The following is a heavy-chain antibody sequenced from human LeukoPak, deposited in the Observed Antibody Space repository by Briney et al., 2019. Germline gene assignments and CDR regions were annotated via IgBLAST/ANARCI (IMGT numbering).Heavy chain of an antibody. Sequence: ASVKVSCKASGYTFTGYYMHWVRQAPGQGLEWMGWINPNSGGTNYAQKFQGRVTMTRDTSISTAYMELSRLRSDDTAVYYCARGTPAAIYYFDYWGQGTLVIVSS. CDR1: GYTFTGYY. J-gene: IGHJ4*02. CDR2: INPNSGGT. V-gene: IGHV1-2*02. D-gene: IGHD5-18*01. CDR3: ARGTPAAIYYFDY.